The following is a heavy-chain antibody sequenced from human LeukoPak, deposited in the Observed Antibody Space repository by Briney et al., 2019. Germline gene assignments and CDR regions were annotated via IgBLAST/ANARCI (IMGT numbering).Heavy chain of an antibody. J-gene: IGHJ4*02. CDR2: IRGNGET. Sequence: GGSLRLSCVATGLSFSSLAMSWVRQGPARGLEWVSSIRGNGETFYGDSVKGRFTLYSDSSTNTVYFQLNNLRVEDTAIYYCARASWVSTTDAVRWGQGTLVTVSS. D-gene: IGHD1-14*01. CDR1: GLSFSSLA. CDR3: ARASWVSTTDAVR. V-gene: IGHV3-23*01.